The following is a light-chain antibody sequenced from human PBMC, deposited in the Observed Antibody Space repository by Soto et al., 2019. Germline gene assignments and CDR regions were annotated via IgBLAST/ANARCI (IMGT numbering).Light chain of an antibody. CDR2: DAS. CDR3: QRRSNWSTT. J-gene: IGKJ1*01. CDR1: QSVSSY. Sequence: EIVLTQSPSTLYLSPGERATLSCRASQSVSSYLAWYQQKPGQPPRLLIYDASNRATGIPARFSGSGSGTDFTLTISSLEPEDFAVYYCQRRSNWSTTFGQGTKVDIK. V-gene: IGKV3-11*01.